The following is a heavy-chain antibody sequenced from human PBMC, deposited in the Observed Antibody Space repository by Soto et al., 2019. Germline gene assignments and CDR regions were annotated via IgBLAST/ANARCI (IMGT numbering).Heavy chain of an antibody. V-gene: IGHV4-61*01. CDR3: ARGTGHYYGMDV. CDR2: IYYSGST. J-gene: IGHJ6*02. D-gene: IGHD2-2*01. CDR1: GGSVSSGSYY. Sequence: PSETLSLTCTVSGGSVSSGSYYWGWIRQPPGEGLEWFGYIYYSGSTNYNPSLKSRVTISVDTSKNQFSLKLSSVTAADTAVYYCARGTGHYYGMDVWGQGTTVTVSS.